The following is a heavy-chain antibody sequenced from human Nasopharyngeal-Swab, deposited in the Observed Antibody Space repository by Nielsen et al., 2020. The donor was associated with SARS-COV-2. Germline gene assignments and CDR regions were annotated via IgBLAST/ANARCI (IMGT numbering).Heavy chain of an antibody. CDR1: GFTFSSYA. CDR2: INGSGGST. CDR3: ARLEGGRGYSFGDYYYYYGMDV. Sequence: GGSLRLSCAASGFTFSSYAMSWVRQAPGKGLEWVSAINGSGGSTYYADSVKGRFTISRDNSKNTLYLQMNSLRAEDTAVYYCARLEGGRGYSFGDYYYYYGMDVWGQGTTVTVSS. D-gene: IGHD5-18*01. V-gene: IGHV3-23*01. J-gene: IGHJ6*02.